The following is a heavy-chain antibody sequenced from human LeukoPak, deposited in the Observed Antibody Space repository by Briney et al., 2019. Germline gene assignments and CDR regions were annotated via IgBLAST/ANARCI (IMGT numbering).Heavy chain of an antibody. CDR1: GFTFSNYW. V-gene: IGHV3-74*01. D-gene: IGHD6-19*01. J-gene: IGHJ4*02. Sequence: GGSLRLSCAASGFTFSNYWMHWVRQAPGKGLVWVSRINTDGRSTSYVDSVKGRFTISRDNAKNMLYLQMNSLRAEDTAVYYCAREIGLWLVRGDYFDYWGQGTLVTVSS. CDR3: AREIGLWLVRGDYFDY. CDR2: INTDGRST.